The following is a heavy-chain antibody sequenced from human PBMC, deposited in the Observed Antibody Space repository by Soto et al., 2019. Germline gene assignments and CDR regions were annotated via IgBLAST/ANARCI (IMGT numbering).Heavy chain of an antibody. V-gene: IGHV3-21*01. D-gene: IGHD1-20*01. CDR3: ARDRYNWNENYGY. J-gene: IGHJ4*02. Sequence: GGSLRLSCAASGFTFSSYSMNWVRQAPGKRLEWVSSISSSSSYIYYADSVKDRFTISRGNAKNSLYLQMNSLRAEDTAVYYCARDRYNWNENYGYCGQRTRVTVAS. CDR1: GFTFSSYS. CDR2: ISSSSSYI.